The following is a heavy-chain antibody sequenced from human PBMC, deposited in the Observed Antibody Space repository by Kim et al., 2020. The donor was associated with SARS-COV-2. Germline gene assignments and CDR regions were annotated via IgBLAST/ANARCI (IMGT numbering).Heavy chain of an antibody. Sequence: GSTNYNPSLKSRVTISVDTSKNQFSLKLSSVTAADTAVYYCARALRWFDPWGQGTLVTVSS. CDR2: GST. D-gene: IGHD4-17*01. CDR3: ARALRWFDP. V-gene: IGHV4-34*01. J-gene: IGHJ5*02.